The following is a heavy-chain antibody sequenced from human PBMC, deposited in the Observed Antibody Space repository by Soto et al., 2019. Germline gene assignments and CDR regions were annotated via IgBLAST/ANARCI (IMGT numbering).Heavy chain of an antibody. D-gene: IGHD3-22*01. V-gene: IGHV1-18*01. J-gene: IGHJ6*02. CDR1: GYSFTNYG. CDR2: ISTYNDNT. CDR3: ARGGYYDSSGSRNYHYYGMNV. Sequence: ASVKVSCKASGYSFTNYGISWVRQAPGQGLERMGWISTYNDNTYYAQNFQGRVTMTTDTSSNTAYMELRSLRSDDTAMYYCARGGYYDSSGSRNYHYYGMNVWGQGTTVTVSS.